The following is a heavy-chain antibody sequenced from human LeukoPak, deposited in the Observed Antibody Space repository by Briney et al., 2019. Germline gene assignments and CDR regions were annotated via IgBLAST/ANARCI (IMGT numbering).Heavy chain of an antibody. CDR3: ARDPLGISSGWYYGTRNWFDS. CDR2: ISGSGGST. CDR1: GFTFSSYA. J-gene: IGHJ5*01. Sequence: GGSLRLSCAASGFTFSSYAMSWVRQAPGKGLEWVSAISGSGGSTYYADSVKGRFTISRDNAKNSLHLQMNSLRAEDTALYYCARDPLGISSGWYYGTRNWFDSWGQGILVTVSS. D-gene: IGHD6-19*01. V-gene: IGHV3-23*01.